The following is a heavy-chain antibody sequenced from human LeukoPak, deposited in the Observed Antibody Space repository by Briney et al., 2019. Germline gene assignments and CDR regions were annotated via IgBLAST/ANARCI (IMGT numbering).Heavy chain of an antibody. V-gene: IGHV1-2*02. CDR3: ARQNGYNPDY. J-gene: IGHJ4*02. Sequence: ASVKPSCKASGYTFSNYYMHWVRQAPGQGLEWMGWINPNSGGTNFAQDFQGRVTMTRDTSISTAYMGLSGLRSDDTAVYYCARQNGYNPDYWGSGTLVTVAS. CDR1: GYTFSNYY. D-gene: IGHD5-24*01. CDR2: INPNSGGT.